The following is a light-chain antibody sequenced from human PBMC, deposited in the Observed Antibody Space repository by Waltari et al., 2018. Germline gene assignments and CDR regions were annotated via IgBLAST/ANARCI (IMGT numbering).Light chain of an antibody. Sequence: QSALTQPPSASGSPGQSVTISCTGTSSDVGGYNYVSWYRQHPGKAPELMIFEVSKRPSGVPDRFSGSKSGNTASLTVSGLQAEEEADYYCSSYAGSNSFDVVFGGGTKLTVL. CDR1: SSDVGGYNY. V-gene: IGLV2-8*01. CDR3: SSYAGSNSFDVV. CDR2: EVS. J-gene: IGLJ2*01.